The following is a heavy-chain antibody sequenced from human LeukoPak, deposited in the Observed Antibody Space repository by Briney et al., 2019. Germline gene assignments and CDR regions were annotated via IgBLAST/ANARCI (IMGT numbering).Heavy chain of an antibody. CDR3: ATGVSSTLLLGY. V-gene: IGHV3-66*01. J-gene: IGHJ4*02. Sequence: GGSLRLSCAASGFTVSNSYVSWVRQAPGEGLEWVSVIYSSGTTCYADSVKGRFTTSRDNSKNTVYLQMNILRAEDTAVYYCATGVSSTLLLGYWGRGTLVTVSS. CDR2: IYSSGTT. D-gene: IGHD3-22*01. CDR1: GFTVSNSY.